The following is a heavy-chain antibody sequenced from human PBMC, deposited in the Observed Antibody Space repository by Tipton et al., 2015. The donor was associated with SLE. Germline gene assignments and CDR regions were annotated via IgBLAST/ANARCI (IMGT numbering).Heavy chain of an antibody. D-gene: IGHD4-17*01. CDR1: GNSISSGDYY. CDR2: ISYSGST. CDR3: ATSGGANDYGDSGKEYFQN. V-gene: IGHV4-31*01. Sequence: TLSLTCSVSGNSISSGDYYWNWIRQHPGKGLEWVGSISYSGSTHYNPSLKSPITISFDTSKNQFSLNLYSVTAADTAVYYRATSGGANDYGDSGKEYFQNWGPGTLVTVSS. J-gene: IGHJ1*01.